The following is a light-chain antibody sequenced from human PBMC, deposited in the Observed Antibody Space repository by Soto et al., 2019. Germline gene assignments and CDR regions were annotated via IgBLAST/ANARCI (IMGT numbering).Light chain of an antibody. CDR3: QQYYHWPIT. J-gene: IGKJ5*01. CDR2: DTS. Sequence: EIVLTQSPATLSLSPGERATLSCRASQGIGDTLAWYQQKPGQTPRLLIYDTSIRATGVPARFSGSRSGTDFTLSISSLQTEDFAVYYCQQYYHWPITFGPGTRLEIK. V-gene: IGKV3-15*01. CDR1: QGIGDT.